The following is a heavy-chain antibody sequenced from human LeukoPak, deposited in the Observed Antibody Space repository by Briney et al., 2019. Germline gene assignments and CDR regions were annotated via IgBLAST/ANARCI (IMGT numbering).Heavy chain of an antibody. V-gene: IGHV4-31*03. CDR2: IYYSGST. CDR1: GGSISSGGYY. Sequence: SETLSLTCTVPGGSISSGGYYWSWIRQHPGKGLEWIGYIYYSGSTYYNPSLKSRVTISVDTSKNQFSLKLSSVTAADTAVYYCARGGYFDWLLTFDYWGQGTLVTVSS. D-gene: IGHD3-9*01. CDR3: ARGGYFDWLLTFDY. J-gene: IGHJ4*02.